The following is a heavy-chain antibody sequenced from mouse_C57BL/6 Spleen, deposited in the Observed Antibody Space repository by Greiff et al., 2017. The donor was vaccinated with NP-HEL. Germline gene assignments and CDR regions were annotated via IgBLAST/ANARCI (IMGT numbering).Heavy chain of an antibody. CDR3: ARKSPDYYGSSYWYFDV. D-gene: IGHD1-1*01. Sequence: VQLQQPGAELVKPGASVKLSCKASGYTFTSYWMHWVKQRPGQGLEWIGMIHPNSGSTNYNEKFKSKATLTVDKSSSTAYMQLSSLTSEDSAVYYCARKSPDYYGSSYWYFDVWGTGTTGTVSS. J-gene: IGHJ1*03. CDR1: GYTFTSYW. CDR2: IHPNSGST. V-gene: IGHV1-64*01.